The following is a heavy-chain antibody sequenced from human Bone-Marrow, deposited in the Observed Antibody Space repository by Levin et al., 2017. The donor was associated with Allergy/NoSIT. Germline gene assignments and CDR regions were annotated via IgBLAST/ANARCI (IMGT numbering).Heavy chain of an antibody. CDR3: ARDRLSASLDP. CDR2: IYYSGST. J-gene: IGHJ5*02. D-gene: IGHD2-21*02. Sequence: ASETLSLTCTVSGGSISSGGYYWSWIRQHPGKGLEWIGYIYYSGSTYYNPSLKSRVTISVDTSKNQFSLKLSSVTAADTAVYYCARDRLSASLDPWGQGTLVTVSS. CDR1: GGSISSGGYY. V-gene: IGHV4-31*03.